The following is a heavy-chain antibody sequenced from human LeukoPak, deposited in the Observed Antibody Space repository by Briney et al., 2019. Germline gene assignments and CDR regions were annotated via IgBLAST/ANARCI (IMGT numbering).Heavy chain of an antibody. D-gene: IGHD6-6*01. CDR3: GSYSSSSAPDY. V-gene: IGHV4-30-2*01. CDR1: GGSISSGGYY. CDR2: IYHSGST. J-gene: IGHJ4*02. Sequence: PSETLSLTCTVSGGSISSGGYYWSWIRQPPGKGLEWIGYIYHSGSTYYNPSLKSRVTISVDRSKNQFSLKLSSVTAADTAVYYCGSYSSSSAPDYWGQGTLVTVSS.